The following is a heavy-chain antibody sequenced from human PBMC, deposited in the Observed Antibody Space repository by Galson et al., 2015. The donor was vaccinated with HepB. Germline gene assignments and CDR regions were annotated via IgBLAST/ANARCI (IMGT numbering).Heavy chain of an antibody. CDR3: ARDRGGRYFDWLLYPAPPYYYYYGMDV. CDR1: GYTFTSYG. V-gene: IGHV1-18*04. J-gene: IGHJ6*02. D-gene: IGHD3-9*01. Sequence: SVKVSCKASGYTFTSYGISWVRQAPGQGLEWMGWISAYNGNTNYAQKLQGRVTMTTDTSTSTAYMELRSLRSDDTAVYYCARDRGGRYFDWLLYPAPPYYYYYGMDVWGQGTTVTVSS. CDR2: ISAYNGNT.